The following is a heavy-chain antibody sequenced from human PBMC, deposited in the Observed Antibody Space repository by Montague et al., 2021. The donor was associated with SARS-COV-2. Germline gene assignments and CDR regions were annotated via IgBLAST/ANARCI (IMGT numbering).Heavy chain of an antibody. CDR2: TNYRSKWHY. D-gene: IGHD3-10*01. V-gene: IGHV6-1*01. J-gene: IGHJ6*02. CDR1: GDSVSSNNAA. Sequence: CAISGDSVSSNNAAWNWIRQSPSRGLEWLGRTNYRSKWHYDYAVXVKSRILIIPNTSENQFSLQLNSVTPEDTAVYYCARGLWFGELLSLYYYYGMDVWGQGTTVTVSS. CDR3: ARGLWFGELLSLYYYYGMDV.